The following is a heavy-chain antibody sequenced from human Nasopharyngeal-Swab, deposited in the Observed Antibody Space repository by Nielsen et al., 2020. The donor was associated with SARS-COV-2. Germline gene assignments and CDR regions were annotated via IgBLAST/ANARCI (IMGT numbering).Heavy chain of an antibody. Sequence: ASVKVSCKASGYTFTSYAMNWVRQAPGQGLEWMGWINTNTGNPTYVQGFTGRFVFSLDTSVSTAYLQISSLKAEDTAVYYCARDKTPTTVTTGCYGMDVWGQGTTVTVSS. D-gene: IGHD4-17*01. V-gene: IGHV7-4-1*02. CDR1: GYTFTSYA. CDR2: INTNTGNP. CDR3: ARDKTPTTVTTGCYGMDV. J-gene: IGHJ6*02.